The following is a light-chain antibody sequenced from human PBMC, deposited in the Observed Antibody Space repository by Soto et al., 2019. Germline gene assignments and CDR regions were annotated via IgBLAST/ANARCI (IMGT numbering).Light chain of an antibody. CDR1: QSVRTY. CDR2: DAS. V-gene: IGKV3-20*01. J-gene: IGKJ3*01. Sequence: EIVLTQSPVTLSLSPVERATLSCRASQSVRTYLAWYQVKPGQAPRLLIYDASRRASGVPARFSGSGSGTEFTLTISRLEPEEFAVYYCQQYDSSPTFGPGTTVDIK. CDR3: QQYDSSPT.